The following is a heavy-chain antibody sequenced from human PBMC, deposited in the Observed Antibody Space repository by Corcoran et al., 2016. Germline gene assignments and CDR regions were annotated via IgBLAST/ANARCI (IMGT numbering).Heavy chain of an antibody. CDR2: ISWDGGST. V-gene: IGHV3-43*01. CDR3: AKEGSGYYDY. J-gene: IGHJ4*02. CDR1: GFTFDDYT. Sequence: EVQLVETGGVVVQPGGSLRLSCAASGFTFDDYTMHWVRQAPGKGLEWVSLISWDGGSTYYADSVKGRFTISRDNSKNSLYLQMNSMRTENTALYYGAKEGSGYYDYWGQGTLVTVSS. D-gene: IGHD3-22*01.